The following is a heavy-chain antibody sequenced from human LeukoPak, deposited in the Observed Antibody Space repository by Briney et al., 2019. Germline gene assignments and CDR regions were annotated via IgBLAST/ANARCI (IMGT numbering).Heavy chain of an antibody. CDR2: ISSSSTYI. CDR1: AFTSSSYS. J-gene: IGHJ4*02. D-gene: IGHD5/OR15-5a*01. CDR3: ARDSLSAAKFDY. V-gene: IGHV3-21*01. Sequence: AESLTLSCAPPAFTSSSYSMNPARHAPGKGLDSPSSISSSSTYIYYADSVKGRFTISRHTAMHSLYLQMNSLRAEDTAVYYCARDSLSAAKFDYWGQGTLVTVSS.